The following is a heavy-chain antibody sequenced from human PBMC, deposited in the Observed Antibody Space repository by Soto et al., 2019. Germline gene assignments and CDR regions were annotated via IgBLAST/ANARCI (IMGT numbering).Heavy chain of an antibody. CDR3: ASLYSSSRKSIDY. Sequence: SLTCTVSGGSISSSSYYWGWIRQPPGKGLEWIGSIYYSGSTYYNPSLKSRVTISVDTSKNQFSLKLSSVTAADTAVYYCASLYSSSRKSIDYWGQGTLVTVSS. V-gene: IGHV4-39*01. CDR2: IYYSGST. J-gene: IGHJ4*02. D-gene: IGHD6-6*01. CDR1: GGSISSSSYY.